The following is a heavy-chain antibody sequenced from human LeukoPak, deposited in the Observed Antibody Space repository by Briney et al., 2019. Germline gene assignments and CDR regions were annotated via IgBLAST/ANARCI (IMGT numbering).Heavy chain of an antibody. Sequence: PSQTLSLTCTVSGGSISSGNYYWNWIRQPAGKGLEWIGRIYTSGSTNCNPSLKSRVTISADTSKNQFSLRLNSVTAADTAVYYCARVWVCSSTSCYGAMGFDPWGQGTLVTVSS. CDR2: IYTSGST. V-gene: IGHV4-61*02. J-gene: IGHJ5*02. CDR1: GGSISSGNYY. D-gene: IGHD2-2*01. CDR3: ARVWVCSSTSCYGAMGFDP.